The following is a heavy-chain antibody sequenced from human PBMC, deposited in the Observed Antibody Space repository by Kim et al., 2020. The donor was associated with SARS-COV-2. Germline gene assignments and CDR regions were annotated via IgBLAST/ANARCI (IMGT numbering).Heavy chain of an antibody. CDR1: GYTFTSYA. CDR3: ARDYSSDFAAGNFDY. D-gene: IGHD6-13*01. Sequence: ASVKVSCKASGYTFTSYAMHWVRQAPGQSLEWMGWINAGNGNTKYSQKFQGRVTITRDTSASTAYMELSSLRSEDTAVYYCARDYSSDFAAGNFDYWGQGTLVTVSS. J-gene: IGHJ4*02. CDR2: INAGNGNT. V-gene: IGHV1-3*01.